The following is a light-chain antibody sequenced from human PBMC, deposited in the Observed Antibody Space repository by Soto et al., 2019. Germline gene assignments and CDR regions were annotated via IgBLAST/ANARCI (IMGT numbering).Light chain of an antibody. Sequence: QAVVTQPPSASGTPGQRVAISCSGSSSSIGGNTVNWYQQLPGTAPKLLIFSNNQRPSGVPDRFSGSKSGTSASLAISGLQSEDEADYYCAAWDDSLNGWVFGGGTKLTVL. CDR3: AAWDDSLNGWV. CDR2: SNN. V-gene: IGLV1-44*01. CDR1: SSSIGGNT. J-gene: IGLJ3*02.